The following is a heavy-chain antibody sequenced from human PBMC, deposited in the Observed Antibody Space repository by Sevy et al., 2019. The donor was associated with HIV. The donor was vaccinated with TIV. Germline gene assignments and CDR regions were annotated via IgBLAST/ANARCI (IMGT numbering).Heavy chain of an antibody. J-gene: IGHJ6*02. Sequence: GGSLRLSCAASGFTFSRYWMSWVRQAPGKGLEWVANIKRDGSEKYYVDSVKGRFTISRDNAKKSLYLQMNSLRAEDTAVYFCEKNRDDSSGFGMDVWGQGTTVTVSS. V-gene: IGHV3-7*01. CDR1: GFTFSRYW. CDR2: IKRDGSEK. D-gene: IGHD5-12*01. CDR3: EKNRDDSSGFGMDV.